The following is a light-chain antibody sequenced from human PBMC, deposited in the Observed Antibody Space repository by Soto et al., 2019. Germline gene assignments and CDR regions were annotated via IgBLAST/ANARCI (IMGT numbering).Light chain of an antibody. CDR2: AAT. CDR3: QQYDSYPLT. V-gene: IGKV1-5*01. CDR1: HGISSS. J-gene: IGKJ4*01. Sequence: DIQMTQSPSTLSASLGNRVTITCRASHGISSSVGWYQQTPGKAPKLLIYAATSLQIGVPRRFSGSGSGKVFPLIISGLQAADFATYCRQQYDSYPLTFGGGTKVDIK.